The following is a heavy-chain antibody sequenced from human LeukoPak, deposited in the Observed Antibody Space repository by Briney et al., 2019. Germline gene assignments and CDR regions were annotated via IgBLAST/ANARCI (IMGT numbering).Heavy chain of an antibody. CDR3: ARAFNDAFDI. V-gene: IGHV3-11*04. Sequence: KPGGSLRLSCAASGFTFRDYYMSWIRQAPGKGLEWVSYISSSGSRIYNADSVKGRFTISRDNAKNSLYLKMNSLRAEDTAVYYCARAFNDAFDIWGQGTMVTVSS. CDR1: GFTFRDYY. J-gene: IGHJ3*02. CDR2: ISSSGSRI.